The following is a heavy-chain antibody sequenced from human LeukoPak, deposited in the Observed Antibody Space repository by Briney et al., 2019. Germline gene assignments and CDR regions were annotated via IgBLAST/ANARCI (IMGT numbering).Heavy chain of an antibody. CDR2: FYSGGSS. CDR1: GFTFSRYW. CDR3: ARGGKPFDY. Sequence: GGSLRLSCAASGFTFSRYWMSWVRQAPGKGLEWVSGFYSGGSSYYADSVKGRFTIPRDNSKSTLYLQMNSLRAEDTAVYYCARGGKPFDYWGQGTLVTVSS. J-gene: IGHJ4*01. V-gene: IGHV3-66*01.